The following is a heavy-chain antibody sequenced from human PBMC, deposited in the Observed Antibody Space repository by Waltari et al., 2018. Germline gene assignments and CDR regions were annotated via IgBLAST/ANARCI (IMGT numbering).Heavy chain of an antibody. CDR3: ARDLDY. CDR1: RYTFISYA. V-gene: IGHV1-3*01. CDR2: INAGNGNT. Sequence: QVQLVQSGAEVKKPGASLKVSCRASRYTFISYAMHWVRQAPGQRLEWMGWINAGNGNTKYSQKFQGRVTITRDTSASTAYMELSSLRSEDTAVYYCARDLDYWGQGTLVTVSS. J-gene: IGHJ4*02.